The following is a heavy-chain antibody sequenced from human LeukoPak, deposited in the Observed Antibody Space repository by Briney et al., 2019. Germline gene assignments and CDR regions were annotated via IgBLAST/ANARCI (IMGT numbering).Heavy chain of an antibody. CDR2: AYGDGSSQ. J-gene: IGHJ1*01. D-gene: IGHD4-11*01. Sequence: GGSLRLSCAASGFPFSGYGMHWVRQAPGKGLEWVAVAYGDGSSQYYADSVKGRFSISKDISKNTLSLQMNSLRAEDTAVYSCASGGNFYYSHWGQGTLVTVSS. CDR3: ASGGNFYYSH. CDR1: GFPFSGYG. V-gene: IGHV3-33*01.